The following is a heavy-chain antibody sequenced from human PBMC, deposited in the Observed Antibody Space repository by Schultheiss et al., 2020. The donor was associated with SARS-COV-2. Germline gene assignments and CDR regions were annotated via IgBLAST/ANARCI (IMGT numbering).Heavy chain of an antibody. CDR3: ARVAEACRGGSCYLGNWDKYSYMDV. CDR1: GGSISSGGYY. Sequence: SQTLSLTCTVSGGSISSGGYYWSWIRQHPGKGLEWIGSIYYSGSTDHNSSLKSRVIMSVDTSKNQFSLKLNSVTAADTAVYYCARVAEACRGGSCYLGNWDKYSYMDVWGKGTAVTVSS. D-gene: IGHD2-15*01. J-gene: IGHJ6*03. CDR2: IYYSGST. V-gene: IGHV4-39*07.